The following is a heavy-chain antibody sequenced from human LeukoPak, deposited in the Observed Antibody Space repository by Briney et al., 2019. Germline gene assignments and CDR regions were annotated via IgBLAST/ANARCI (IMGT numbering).Heavy chain of an antibody. CDR2: IRSKIHGGTI. D-gene: IGHD1-26*01. CDR3: GRELGATDLKNHAFDF. J-gene: IGHJ3*01. V-gene: IGHV3-49*03. Sequence: PGGSMRLSCAVSRFPFGDCALSWFRQAPGKGLEWVGFIRSKIHGGTIEYAAAVKGRFTIPRDDSKSAAYLQVNSLKTEDTGVYYCGRELGATDLKNHAFDFWGQGTMITVSS. CDR1: RFPFGDCA.